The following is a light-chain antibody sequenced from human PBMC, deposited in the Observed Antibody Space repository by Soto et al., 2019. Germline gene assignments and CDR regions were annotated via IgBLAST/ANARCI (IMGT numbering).Light chain of an antibody. CDR1: LSVSDY. J-gene: IGKJ1*01. CDR2: GAS. CDR3: QQYGTSPGGT. V-gene: IGKV3-20*01. Sequence: EIVLTQSPGTLSLSPGERATLSCRASLSVSDYLAWYQQKVGQAPRLLIYGASNRASGIPDRFSGTGSGTYFTLTISRLEPEDFAVYYCQQYGTSPGGTFGQGTKVEIK.